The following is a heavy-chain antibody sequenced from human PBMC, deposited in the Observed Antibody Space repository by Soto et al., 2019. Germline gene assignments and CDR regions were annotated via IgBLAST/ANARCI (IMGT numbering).Heavy chain of an antibody. CDR3: ARDGVPTAGRSGYFEY. CDR2: INPSRGLT. D-gene: IGHD6-19*01. Sequence: DASVKVSCKASGYIFTNYYIHWVRQTPGQGPEWIGVINPSRGLTTYSQRFQGRVSMTRDTSTTTVYMELSSLRSEDTATDYCARDGVPTAGRSGYFEYWGPGT. V-gene: IGHV1-46*01. CDR1: GYIFTNYY. J-gene: IGHJ4*02.